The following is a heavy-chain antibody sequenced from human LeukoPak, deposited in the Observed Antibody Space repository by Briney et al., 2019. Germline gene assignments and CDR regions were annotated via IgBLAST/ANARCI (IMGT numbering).Heavy chain of an antibody. CDR3: TSTASTVTTMGYYFDY. CDR1: GFTFGDYA. D-gene: IGHD4-17*01. Sequence: GGSLRLSCTASGFTFGDYAMSWFRQAPGKGLEWVGFIRSKAYGGTTEYAASVKGRFTISRDDSKSIAYLQMNSLKTGDTAVCYCTSTASTVTTMGYYFDYWGQGTLVTVSS. V-gene: IGHV3-49*03. J-gene: IGHJ4*02. CDR2: IRSKAYGGTT.